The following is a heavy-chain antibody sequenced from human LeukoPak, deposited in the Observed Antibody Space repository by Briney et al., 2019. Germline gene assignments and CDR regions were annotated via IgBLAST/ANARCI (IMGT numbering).Heavy chain of an antibody. CDR3: TTYSSGSCPV. CDR2: IYRSSNGETT. V-gene: IGHV3-15*01. J-gene: IGHJ4*02. CDR1: GITFSNAW. D-gene: IGHD6-19*01. Sequence: GGSLRLSCAAPGITFSNAWMTWVRQATGKGLEWVGRIYRSSNGETTDYGAPVKGRFTMSRDDSKTTLYLQMNSLKTQDTAVYYCTTYSSGSCPVWGQGTLVTVSS.